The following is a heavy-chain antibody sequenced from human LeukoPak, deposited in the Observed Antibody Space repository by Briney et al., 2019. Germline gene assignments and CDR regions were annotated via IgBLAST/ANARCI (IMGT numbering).Heavy chain of an antibody. D-gene: IGHD3-22*01. CDR1: GASFSSSTYY. V-gene: IGHV4-61*05. CDR3: ARRFYYESSGYVPVFDWFDP. CDR2: IYDSGRT. Sequence: ASETLSLTCTVSGASFSSSTYYWGWIRQPPGKGLEWIGYIYDSGRTDYNPSLKSRATISIDTSKNQFSLKLSSVTAADTAVYYCARRFYYESSGYVPVFDWFDPWGQGTLVTVSS. J-gene: IGHJ5*02.